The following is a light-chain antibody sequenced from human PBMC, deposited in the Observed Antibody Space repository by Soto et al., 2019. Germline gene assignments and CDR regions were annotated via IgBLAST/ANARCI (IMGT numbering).Light chain of an antibody. V-gene: IGLV1-51*02. CDR2: ENN. J-gene: IGLJ3*02. CDR1: SSNIGNSD. CDR3: GTWDTRLSAGLWV. Sequence: QSVLTQPPSVSAAPGQKVTISCSGSSSNIGNSDVSWYQQLPGTAPKLLIYENNKRPSGIPDRFSGSKSGTSATLGITGLQIGDEADYYCGTWDTRLSAGLWVFGGGTKLTVL.